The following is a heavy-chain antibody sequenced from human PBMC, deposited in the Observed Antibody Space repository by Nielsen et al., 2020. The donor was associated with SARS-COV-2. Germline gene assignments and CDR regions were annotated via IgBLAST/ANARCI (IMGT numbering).Heavy chain of an antibody. J-gene: IGHJ5*02. CDR3: ARGRDIVVVVAANQWFDP. CDR2: ISYDGSNK. CDR1: GFTFSSYA. V-gene: IGHV3-30-3*01. Sequence: GESLKISCAASGFTFSSYAMHWVRQAPGKGLEWVAVISYDGSNKYYADSVKGRFTISRDNSKNTLYLQMNSLRAEDTAVYYCARGRDIVVVVAANQWFDPWGQGTLVTVSS. D-gene: IGHD2-15*01.